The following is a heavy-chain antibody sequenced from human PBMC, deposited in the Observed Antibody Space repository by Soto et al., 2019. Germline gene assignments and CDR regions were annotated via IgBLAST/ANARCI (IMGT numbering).Heavy chain of an antibody. V-gene: IGHV1-69*13. Sequence: GASVKVSCKASGGTFSSYAISWVRQAPGQGLEWMGGIIPIFGTANYAQKFQGRVTITADESTSTAYMELSSLRSEDTAVYYCARDQVPGITGTIGDQPSWCYWGQGNLVTVSS. CDR3: ARDQVPGITGTIGDQPSWCY. CDR2: IIPIFGTA. D-gene: IGHD1-20*01. CDR1: GGTFSSYA. J-gene: IGHJ4*02.